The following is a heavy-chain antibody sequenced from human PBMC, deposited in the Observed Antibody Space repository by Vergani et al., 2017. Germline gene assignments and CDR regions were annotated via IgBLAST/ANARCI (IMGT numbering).Heavy chain of an antibody. CDR3: ARHISLVRPSSMTAFDY. CDR1: GDSISTSSYA. V-gene: IGHV4-39*01. J-gene: IGHJ4*02. Sequence: QMQLQESGPGLVKPSETLSLSCTVSGDSISTSSYAWGWIRQPPGKTLEWIGTVFYGGRTSYNPSLKSRVTLSLDTSKKQISLHLTCVTAADTAVYYCARHISLVRPSSMTAFDYWGQGTLVTVSS. D-gene: IGHD4/OR15-4a*01. CDR2: VFYGGRT.